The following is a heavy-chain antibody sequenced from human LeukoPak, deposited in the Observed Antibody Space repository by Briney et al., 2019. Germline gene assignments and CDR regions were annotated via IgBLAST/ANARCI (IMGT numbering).Heavy chain of an antibody. V-gene: IGHV1-18*01. CDR2: ISAYNGNT. Sequence: GASVTVSCKASGYTFTSYGISWVRQAPGQGLEWMGWISAYNGNTNYAQKLQGRVTMTTDTSTSTAYMELRSLRSDDTAVYYCARDPPGLRYYDSSGYYNLDYWGQGTLVTVSS. D-gene: IGHD3-22*01. J-gene: IGHJ4*02. CDR3: ARDPPGLRYYDSSGYYNLDY. CDR1: GYTFTSYG.